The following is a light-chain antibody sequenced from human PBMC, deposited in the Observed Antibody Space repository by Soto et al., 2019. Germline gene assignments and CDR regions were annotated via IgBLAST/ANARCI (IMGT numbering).Light chain of an antibody. V-gene: IGKV1-9*01. J-gene: IGKJ1*01. Sequence: DSQLTHSPSFLSASVGDRVTITCRASQGMSSYLSWYQQKPGKAPKLLIYATANLQSGDPSRLSGSGSGTEFTLKISSLQPEDFATYYCPKLNSYPRTFGQGTKVEIK. CDR3: PKLNSYPRT. CDR1: QGMSSY. CDR2: ATA.